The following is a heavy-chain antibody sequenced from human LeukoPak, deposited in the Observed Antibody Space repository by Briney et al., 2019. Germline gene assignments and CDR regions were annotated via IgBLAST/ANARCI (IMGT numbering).Heavy chain of an antibody. V-gene: IGHV1-2*02. Sequence: ASVNVSCKASGYTFTGHYMHWVRQAPGQGLEWMGLINPNSGGTNYAQKFQGRVTMTRDTSISTAYMELSRLRSDDTAVYYCARGGSSGWYPPYDYWGQGTLVTVSS. CDR2: INPNSGGT. CDR3: ARGGSSGWYPPYDY. D-gene: IGHD6-19*01. CDR1: GYTFTGHY. J-gene: IGHJ4*02.